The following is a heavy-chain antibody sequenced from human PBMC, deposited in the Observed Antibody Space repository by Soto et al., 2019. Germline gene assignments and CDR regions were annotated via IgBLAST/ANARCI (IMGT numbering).Heavy chain of an antibody. V-gene: IGHV4-34*12. J-gene: IGHJ4*02. CDR1: GGSFSGYY. Sequence: LKPSETLSLTCAVYGGSFSGYYWSWIRQPPGKGLEWIGSIFYSGSTYFNPSFKSRVTISVDTSKNQFSLKLSSVTVADTAIYYCASLSYEQLWWGQGTLVTVSS. CDR2: IFYSGST. D-gene: IGHD1-1*01. CDR3: ASLSYEQLW.